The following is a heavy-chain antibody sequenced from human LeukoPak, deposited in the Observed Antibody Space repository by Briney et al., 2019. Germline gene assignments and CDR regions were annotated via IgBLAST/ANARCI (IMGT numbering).Heavy chain of an antibody. V-gene: IGHV3-9*01. D-gene: IGHD4-17*01. CDR2: ISWNSGSI. CDR1: GFTFDDYA. CDR3: ARDRAGDYGDYANWFDP. J-gene: IGHJ5*02. Sequence: GGSLRLSCAASGFTFDDYAMHWVRQAPGKGLEWVSGISWNSGSIGYADSVKGRFTISRDNSKNTLYLQMNSLRAEDTAVYYCARDRAGDYGDYANWFDPWGQGTLVTVSS.